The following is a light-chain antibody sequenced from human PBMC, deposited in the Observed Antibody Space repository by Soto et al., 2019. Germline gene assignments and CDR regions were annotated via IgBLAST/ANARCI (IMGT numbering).Light chain of an antibody. CDR2: DAS. J-gene: IGKJ1*01. Sequence: DIQMTLSPSTLSASVGDRVTITCRASQSISSWLAWYQQKPGKAPKLLIYDASSLESGVPSRFSGSGSGTEFTLTISSLQPDDFATYCCQQYNSYSQTFGQGTKVDIK. CDR1: QSISSW. CDR3: QQYNSYSQT. V-gene: IGKV1-5*01.